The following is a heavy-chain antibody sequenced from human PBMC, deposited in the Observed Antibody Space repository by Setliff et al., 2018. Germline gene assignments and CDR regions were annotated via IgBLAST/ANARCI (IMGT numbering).Heavy chain of an antibody. J-gene: IGHJ5*02. V-gene: IGHV1-46*01. CDR1: GYTFTRYY. Sequence: ASVKVSCKASGYTFTRYYMHWVRQAPGQGLEWMGIINPSGGSTSYAQEFQGRATMTRDTSTSTVYMELSSLRSEDTAVYYCARGGIGFSEITIFGVALYWFDPWGQGTLVTVSS. CDR3: ARGGIGFSEITIFGVALYWFDP. D-gene: IGHD3-3*01. CDR2: INPSGGST.